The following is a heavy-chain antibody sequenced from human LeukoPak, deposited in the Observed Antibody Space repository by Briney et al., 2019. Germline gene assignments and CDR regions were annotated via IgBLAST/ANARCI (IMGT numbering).Heavy chain of an antibody. D-gene: IGHD2-15*01. CDR3: ARAAATLIDY. V-gene: IGHV4-30-4*01. Sequence: SETLSLTCTVSGGSISSGDYYWSWLRQPPGQGLEWIGYIYYSGSTYYNPSLESRVTISVDTSKNQFSLKLSSVTAADTAVYYCARAAATLIDYWGQGTLVTVSS. CDR2: IYYSGST. J-gene: IGHJ4*02. CDR1: GGSISSGDYY.